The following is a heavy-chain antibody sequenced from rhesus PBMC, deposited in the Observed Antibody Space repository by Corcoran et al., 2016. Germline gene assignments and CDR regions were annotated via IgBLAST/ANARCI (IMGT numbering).Heavy chain of an antibody. CDR3: ARDYYEDDYGYDDY. D-gene: IGHD3-9*01. CDR1: GGSISDSYR. Sequence: QVQLQESGPGVVKPSETLSLTCAVSGGSISDSYRWSWIRQPPGRGLAWIGYIYGSSTSTNYNPSLKSRVTLSNDTSKNQFSLKLSSVTAADTAVYYCARDYYEDDYGYDDYWGQGVLVTVSS. J-gene: IGHJ4*01. CDR2: IYGSSTST. V-gene: IGHV4S10*01.